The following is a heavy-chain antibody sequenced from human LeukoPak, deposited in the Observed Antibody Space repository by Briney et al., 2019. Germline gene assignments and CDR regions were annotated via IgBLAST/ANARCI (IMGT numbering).Heavy chain of an antibody. CDR2: ISSRSSYI. D-gene: IGHD3-3*01. CDR3: ASGVNYFDY. Sequence: PGGSLRLSCEASGFTFSSYNMKRVRQAPGKGLEWVSSISSRSSYIFYADSVKGRFTISRDNAKKSLYLQMNSLRAEDTAVYYCASGVNYFDYWGQGTLVTVSS. V-gene: IGHV3-21*01. J-gene: IGHJ4*02. CDR1: GFTFSSYN.